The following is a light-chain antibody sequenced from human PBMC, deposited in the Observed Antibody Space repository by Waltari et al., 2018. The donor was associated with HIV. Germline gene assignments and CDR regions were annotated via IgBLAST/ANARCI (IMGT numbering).Light chain of an antibody. CDR2: RGT. CDR3: TSYSYSHHFA. J-gene: IGLJ3*02. V-gene: IGLV2-14*01. Sequence: QSVLTQPASVSGSPGPSLPLSFTSTAREIGFSHFFSWYQHLPGKAPRLIIYRGTARASGISSRFSASKSGNTASLSISGLQLEDEGDYYCTSYSYSHHFAFGGGTTLTVL. CDR1: AREIGFSHF.